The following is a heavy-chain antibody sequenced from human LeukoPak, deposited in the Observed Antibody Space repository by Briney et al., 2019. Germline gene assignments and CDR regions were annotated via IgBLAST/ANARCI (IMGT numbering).Heavy chain of an antibody. J-gene: IGHJ4*02. V-gene: IGHV5-51*01. CDR3: ARHEIGGTDY. CDR1: GYRFTNYW. D-gene: IGHD3-16*01. CDR2: IYPGNSDI. Sequence: GEPLKISCKGSGYRFTNYWIGWVRQMPGKGLEWMGIIYPGNSDIRYSPSFQGQVTISADKSISTTYLQWSSLKASDTAMYYCARHEIGGTDYWGQGTLVTVSS.